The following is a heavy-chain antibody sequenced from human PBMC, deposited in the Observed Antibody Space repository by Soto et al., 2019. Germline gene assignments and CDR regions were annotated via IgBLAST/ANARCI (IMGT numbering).Heavy chain of an antibody. CDR1: GGSFSGYY. Sequence: PSETLSLTCAVYGGSFSGYYWSWIRQPPGKGLEWIGEINHSGSTNYNPSLKSRVTISVDTSKNQFSLKLSSVTAADTAVYYCARCVDFDWLGLARYYYGMDVWGQGTTVTVSS. CDR3: ARCVDFDWLGLARYYYGMDV. CDR2: INHSGST. D-gene: IGHD3-9*01. J-gene: IGHJ6*02. V-gene: IGHV4-34*01.